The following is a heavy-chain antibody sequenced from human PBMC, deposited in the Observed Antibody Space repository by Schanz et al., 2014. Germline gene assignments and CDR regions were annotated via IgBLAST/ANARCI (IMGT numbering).Heavy chain of an antibody. D-gene: IGHD6-13*01. CDR1: TSIFNHAW. Sequence: EVQLVESGGGLVQPGGSLRLSCAASTSIFNHAWMSWVRQAPGKGLEWVSAMNESHSTIYYADSVRGRFTISRDNAENTLFLQMNSLRAEDTAVYFCVSQTGSPNYWGQGTLVNVST. V-gene: IGHV3-23*04. J-gene: IGHJ4*02. CDR2: MNESHSTI. CDR3: VSQTGSPNY.